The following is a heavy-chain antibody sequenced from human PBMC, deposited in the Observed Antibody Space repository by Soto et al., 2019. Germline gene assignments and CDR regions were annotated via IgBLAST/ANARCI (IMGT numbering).Heavy chain of an antibody. V-gene: IGHV3-30*03. J-gene: IGHJ4*02. CDR1: GFNFRTYG. Sequence: VRLVESGGGVVQPGTSLRLSCAASGFNFRTYGMHWARQAPGKGLEWVALISYDGSSKYYADSVKGRLIISRDNSKNTLYLQWNSLRGEDTAVYYCAGGWNYFDYWGQGTLVTVSS. CDR3: AGGWNYFDY. CDR2: ISYDGSSK. D-gene: IGHD1-1*01.